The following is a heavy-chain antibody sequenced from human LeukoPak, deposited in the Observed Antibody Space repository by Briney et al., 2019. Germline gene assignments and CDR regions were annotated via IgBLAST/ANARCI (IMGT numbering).Heavy chain of an antibody. J-gene: IGHJ4*02. CDR2: INHSGST. Sequence: SETLSLTCTVSGGSISSSNWWSWVRQPPGKGLEWIGEINHSGSTNYNPSLKSRVTISVDTSKNQFSLKLSFVTAADTAVYYCARLLWKRAIDYWGQGTLVTVSS. V-gene: IGHV4-4*02. CDR1: GGSISSSNW. D-gene: IGHD2/OR15-2a*01. CDR3: ARLLWKRAIDY.